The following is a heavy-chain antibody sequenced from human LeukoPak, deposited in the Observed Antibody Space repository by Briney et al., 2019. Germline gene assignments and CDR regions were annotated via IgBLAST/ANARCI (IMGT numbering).Heavy chain of an antibody. J-gene: IGHJ4*02. CDR1: GFTLSTYW. V-gene: IGHV3-7*03. Sequence: GGSLRLSCAASGFTLSTYWMSWVRQAPGKGLEWVANIKQDGSEIYYVDPVKGRFTISRDNAKNSLYLQMNSLRAEDTAVYYCARDKVVGATIFDYWGQGTLVTVSS. CDR2: IKQDGSEI. CDR3: ARDKVVGATIFDY. D-gene: IGHD1-26*01.